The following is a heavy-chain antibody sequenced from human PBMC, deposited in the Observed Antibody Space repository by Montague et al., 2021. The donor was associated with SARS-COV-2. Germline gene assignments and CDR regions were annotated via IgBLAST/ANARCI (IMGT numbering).Heavy chain of an antibody. D-gene: IGHD3-10*01. CDR1: GYSISSGYY. V-gene: IGHV4-38-2*01. J-gene: IGHJ4*02. CDR3: ARWYYGSGSYPH. CDR2: IYHSGGT. Sequence: SQTQSLTYSVSGYSISSGYYWGWIRQPPGKGLEWIGNIYHSGGTYYSPSLKSRVTVSVDTSKNQFSLRLSSVTAADTAVYYCARWYYGSGSYPHWGQGTLVTVSS.